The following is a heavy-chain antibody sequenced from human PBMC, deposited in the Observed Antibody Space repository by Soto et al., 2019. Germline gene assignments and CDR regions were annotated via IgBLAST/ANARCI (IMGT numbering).Heavy chain of an antibody. Sequence: SDSLAITRAVYGGSFSVYYGSWIRKPPGKGLEWIGEINHSGSTNYNPSLKSRVTISVDTSKNQFSLKLSSVTAADTAVYYCARGGTIFGEDFDYWGQGTLVTVSS. CDR2: INHSGST. CDR3: ARGGTIFGEDFDY. V-gene: IGHV4-34*01. D-gene: IGHD3-3*01. J-gene: IGHJ4*02. CDR1: GGSFSVYY.